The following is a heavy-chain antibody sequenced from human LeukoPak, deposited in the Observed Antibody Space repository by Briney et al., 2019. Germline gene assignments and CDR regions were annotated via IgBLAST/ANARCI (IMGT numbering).Heavy chain of an antibody. CDR3: ARDQGHYYAQGAFDI. CDR2: IFYTGST. CDR1: GGSISSSGYY. J-gene: IGHJ3*02. V-gene: IGHV4-39*07. D-gene: IGHD3-10*01. Sequence: SETLSLTCTVSGGSISSSGYYWGWIRQPQGKGLEWIGNIFYTGSTYYNPSPKSRVTISVDTSKNQFSLKLSSVTAADTAVYYCARDQGHYYAQGAFDIWGQGTMVTVSS.